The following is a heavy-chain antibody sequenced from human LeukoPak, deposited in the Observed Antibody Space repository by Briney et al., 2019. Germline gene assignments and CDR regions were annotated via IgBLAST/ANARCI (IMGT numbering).Heavy chain of an antibody. CDR3: RESGPFCPFGY. CDR2: ISLAGQT. D-gene: IGHD1-26*01. CDR1: GGSISGTNW. J-gene: IGHJ4*02. V-gene: IGHV4-4*02. Sequence: SGTQSLTCGVSGGSISGTNWWSSVRQPPGQGLEWSGEISLAGQTNYNPSLNGRVTMSLDKSSNQLSLHLTSVTAADTATYCSRESGPFCPFGYWGQGTLVIVSS.